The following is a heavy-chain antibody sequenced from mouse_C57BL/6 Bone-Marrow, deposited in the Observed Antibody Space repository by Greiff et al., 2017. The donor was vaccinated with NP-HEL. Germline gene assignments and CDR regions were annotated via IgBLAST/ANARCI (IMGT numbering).Heavy chain of an antibody. CDR1: GYTFTSYW. V-gene: IGHV1-69*01. CDR2: IDPSDSYT. Sequence: QVQLQQPGAELVMPGASVKLSCKASGYTFTSYWMPWVKQRPGQGLEWIGEIDPSDSYTNYNQKFKGKSTLTVDKSSSTAYMQLSSLTSEDSAVYYCALLYYFDYWGQGTTLTVSS. J-gene: IGHJ2*01. CDR3: ALLYYFDY.